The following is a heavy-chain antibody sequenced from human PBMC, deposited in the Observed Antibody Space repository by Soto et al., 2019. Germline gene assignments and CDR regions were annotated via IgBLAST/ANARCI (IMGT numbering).Heavy chain of an antibody. CDR1: GFTFDDYA. J-gene: IGHJ5*02. D-gene: IGHD2-2*01. V-gene: IGHV3-9*01. CDR3: AKDETDIVVVPAAT. CDR2: ISWNSGSI. Sequence: GGSLRLSCAASGFTFDDYAMHWFRQAPGKGLEWVSGISWNSGSIGYADSVKGRFTISRDNAKNSLYLQMNSLRAEDTALYYCAKDETDIVVVPAATWGQGTLVTVSS.